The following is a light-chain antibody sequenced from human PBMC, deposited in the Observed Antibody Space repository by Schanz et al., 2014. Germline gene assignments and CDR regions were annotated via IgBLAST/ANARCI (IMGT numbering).Light chain of an antibody. V-gene: IGKV3-11*01. Sequence: EIVLTQSPATLSLAPGEKATLSCRASQSVSSNLAWYRQKPGQAPRLLIYDASNRATGIPARFSGSGSGTDFTLTISSLEPEDFAVYYCQQRSNWPPLTFGGGTKLEIK. CDR3: QQRSNWPPLT. CDR2: DAS. CDR1: QSVSSN. J-gene: IGKJ4*01.